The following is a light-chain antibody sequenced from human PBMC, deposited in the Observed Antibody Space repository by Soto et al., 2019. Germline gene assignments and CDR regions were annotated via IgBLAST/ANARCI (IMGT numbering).Light chain of an antibody. J-gene: IGLJ3*02. CDR3: SSYTSNTTLGWV. CDR1: SSDIGGYDY. CDR2: DVS. V-gene: IGLV2-14*01. Sequence: QSALTQPASVSGSPGQSITISCTGTSSDIGGYDYVSWYQQHPGEAPKLMIYDVSNRPSGVSNRFSGSKSGNTASLTISGLQAEDEADYCCSSYTSNTTLGWVFGGGTQLTVL.